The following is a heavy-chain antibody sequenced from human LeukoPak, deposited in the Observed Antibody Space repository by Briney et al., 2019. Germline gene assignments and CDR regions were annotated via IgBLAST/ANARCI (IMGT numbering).Heavy chain of an antibody. V-gene: IGHV3-11*04. D-gene: IGHD4-11*01. J-gene: IGHJ3*02. CDR1: GFTFSDYN. Sequence: GGSLRLSCAASGFTFSDYNMRWIRQAPGKGLEWVSYISSSGSTIYYADSVKGRFTISRDNAKNSLYLQMNSLRAEDTAVYYCARANFYSNQAGAFDIWGQGTMVTVSS. CDR3: ARANFYSNQAGAFDI. CDR2: ISSSGSTI.